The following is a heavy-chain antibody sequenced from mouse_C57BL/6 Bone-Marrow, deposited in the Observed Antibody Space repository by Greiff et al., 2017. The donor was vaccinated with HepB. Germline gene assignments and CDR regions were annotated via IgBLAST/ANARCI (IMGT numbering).Heavy chain of an antibody. D-gene: IGHD1-2*01. CDR1: GYSFTGYF. CDR2: INPYYGDT. CDR3: AGSHYAWFAY. V-gene: IGHV1-20*01. J-gene: IGHJ3*01. Sequence: VQLQQSGPELVKPGDSVKISCKASGYSFTGYFMNWVMQSHGKSLEWIGRINPYYGDTFYNQKFKGKATLTVDKSSSTADMVLRSLTSEDAAVYYYAGSHYAWFAYWGRGNLVTVSA.